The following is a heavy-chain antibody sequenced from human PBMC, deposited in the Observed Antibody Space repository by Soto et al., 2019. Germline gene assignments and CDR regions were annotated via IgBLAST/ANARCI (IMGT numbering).Heavy chain of an antibody. D-gene: IGHD4-17*01. CDR3: ARDLTGDGYYYYYYGMDV. CDR2: INDDGSDT. V-gene: IGHV3-7*03. Sequence: PGGSLRLSCAASGFTFSSYAMSWVRQAPGKGLEWVSNINDDGSDTYYVDSVKGRFTISRDNAKNTLYLQMNSLRAEDTAVYYCARDLTGDGYYYYYYGMDVWGQGTTVTVSS. J-gene: IGHJ6*02. CDR1: GFTFSSYA.